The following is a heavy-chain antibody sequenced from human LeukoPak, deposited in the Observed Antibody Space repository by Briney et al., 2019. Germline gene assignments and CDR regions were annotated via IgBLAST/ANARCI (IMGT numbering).Heavy chain of an antibody. D-gene: IGHD4-17*01. CDR3: AREDSTVTTTLYAFDI. CDR2: INTNTGNP. CDR1: GYTFTSYD. Sequence: GASVKVSCKASGYTFTSYDINWVRQAPGQGLEWMGWINTNTGNPTYAQGFTGRFVFSLDTSVSTAYLQINSLKAEDTAVYYCAREDSTVTTTLYAFDIWGQGTMLTVSS. V-gene: IGHV7-4-1*02. J-gene: IGHJ3*02.